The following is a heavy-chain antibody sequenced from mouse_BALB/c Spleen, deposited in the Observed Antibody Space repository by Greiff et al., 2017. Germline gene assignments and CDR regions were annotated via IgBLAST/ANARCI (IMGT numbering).Heavy chain of an antibody. D-gene: IGHD2-1*01. CDR1: GFTFSSYT. CDR3: TGGGGNYPYAMDY. CDR2: ISSGGSYT. V-gene: IGHV5-6-4*01. J-gene: IGHJ4*01. Sequence: EVQLVESGGGLVKPGGSLKLSCAASGFTFSSYTMSWVRQTPEKRLEWVATISSGGSYTYYPDSVKGRFTSSRDTTKNTLYLQMSSLKSEDTAMYYCTGGGGNYPYAMDYWGQGTSVTVSS.